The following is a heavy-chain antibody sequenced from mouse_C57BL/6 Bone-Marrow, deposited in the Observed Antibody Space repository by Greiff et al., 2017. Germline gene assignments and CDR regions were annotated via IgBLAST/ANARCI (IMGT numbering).Heavy chain of an antibody. V-gene: IGHV1-50*01. CDR3: AREDWDWYVDV. J-gene: IGHJ1*03. D-gene: IGHD4-1*01. Sequence: VQLQQPGAELVKPGASVKLSCKASGSTFTSYWMQWVKQRPGQGLEWIGEIDPSDSYTNYNQKFKGKATLTVDTSSSTAYMQISSLTAEDSAVYYCAREDWDWYVDVWGTGTTVTVSS. CDR2: IDPSDSYT. CDR1: GSTFTSYW.